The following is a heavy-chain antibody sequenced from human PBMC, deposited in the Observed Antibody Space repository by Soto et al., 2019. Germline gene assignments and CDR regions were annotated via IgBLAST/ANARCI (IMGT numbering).Heavy chain of an antibody. Sequence: GGSLRLSCAASGFTFSSYWMSWVRQAPGKGLEWVANIKQDGSEKYYVDSVKGRFTISRDNAKNSLYLQMDSLRAEDTAVYYCARDWLSDYYYYGMDVWGQGTTVTVSS. D-gene: IGHD3-22*01. CDR2: IKQDGSEK. V-gene: IGHV3-7*03. J-gene: IGHJ6*02. CDR3: ARDWLSDYYYYGMDV. CDR1: GFTFSSYW.